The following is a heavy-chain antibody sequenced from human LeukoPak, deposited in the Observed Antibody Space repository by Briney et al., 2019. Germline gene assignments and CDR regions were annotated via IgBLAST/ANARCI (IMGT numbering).Heavy chain of an antibody. J-gene: IGHJ4*02. CDR3: ARDRGQLITNYYFDY. D-gene: IGHD6-13*01. CDR2: IWYDGSNK. V-gene: IGHV3-33*01. CDR1: GFTFSSYG. Sequence: GGSLRLSCAASGFTFSSYGMHWVRQAPGKGLEWVAVIWYDGSNKYYADSVKGRFTISRDNSKNTLYLQMNGLRAEDTAVYYCARDRGQLITNYYFDYWGQGTLVTVSS.